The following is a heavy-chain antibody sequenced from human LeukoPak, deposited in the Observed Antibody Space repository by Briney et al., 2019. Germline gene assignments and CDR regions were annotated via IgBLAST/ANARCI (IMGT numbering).Heavy chain of an antibody. CDR1: GYTFTGYY. J-gene: IGHJ5*02. V-gene: IGHV1-2*02. D-gene: IGHD2-2*01. Sequence: ASVKVSCKASGYTFTGYYIHWVRQAPGQGLEWMGWINPNSSDTNYAQKFQGRVTMTRDTSISTAYMELSRLRSDDTAVYYCAREESYCSSTSCSNWFDPWGQGTLVTVSS. CDR3: AREESYCSSTSCSNWFDP. CDR2: INPNSSDT.